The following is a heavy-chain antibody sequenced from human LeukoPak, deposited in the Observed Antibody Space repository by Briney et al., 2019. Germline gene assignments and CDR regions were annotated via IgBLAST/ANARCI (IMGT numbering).Heavy chain of an antibody. J-gene: IGHJ4*02. CDR2: IRSKSNSYAT. V-gene: IGHV3-73*01. Sequence: GGSLRLFCAASGFTFSGSAMHWVRQASGKGLEWVGRIRSKSNSYATAYPASVKGRVTISRDESKNTAYLQLNSLDTDDTAVYYCAVGYCSGGSCYQLDSWGQGTLVTVSS. CDR3: AVGYCSGGSCYQLDS. CDR1: GFTFSGSA. D-gene: IGHD2-15*01.